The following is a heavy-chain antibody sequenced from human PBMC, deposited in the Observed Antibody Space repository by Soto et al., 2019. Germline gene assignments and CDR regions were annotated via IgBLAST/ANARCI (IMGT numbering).Heavy chain of an antibody. CDR1: GFTFSSYG. V-gene: IGHV3-30*18. J-gene: IGHJ6*02. D-gene: IGHD5-18*01. CDR2: ISYDGSNK. CDR3: AKASAPYLTYSYDYYYGMDV. Sequence: GGSLRLSCAASGFTFSSYGMHWVRQAPGKGLEWVAVISYDGSNKYYADSAKGRFTISRDNSKNTLYLQMNSLRAEDTAVYYCAKASAPYLTYSYDYYYGMDVWGQGTTVTVS.